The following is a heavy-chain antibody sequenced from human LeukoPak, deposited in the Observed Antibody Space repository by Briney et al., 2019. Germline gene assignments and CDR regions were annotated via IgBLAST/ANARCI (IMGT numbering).Heavy chain of an antibody. V-gene: IGHV3-23*01. D-gene: IGHD2-15*01. CDR1: GFTFSSYA. J-gene: IGHJ6*02. CDR2: ISGSGGRT. Sequence: PGGSLRLSCAASGFTFSSYAMSWVRQAPGKGLEWVSAISGSGGRTYYAVSVKGRFTISRDNSKNTLYLQMNSLRAEDTAVYYCAKEGRVVAATTNFYYGMDVWGQGTTVTVSS. CDR3: AKEGRVVAATTNFYYGMDV.